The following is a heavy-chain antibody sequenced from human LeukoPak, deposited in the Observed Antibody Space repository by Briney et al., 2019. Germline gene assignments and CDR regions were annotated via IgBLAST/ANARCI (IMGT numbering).Heavy chain of an antibody. CDR2: IYTSGST. CDR3: ARELGSGTYGEYYFDY. J-gene: IGHJ4*02. Sequence: SQTLSLTCTVSGGSISSGGYYWSWIRQPAGKGLEWIGHIYTSGSTNYNPSLKSRVTISVDTSKNQFSLKLSSVTAADTAVYYCARELGSGTYGEYYFDYWGQGTLVTVSS. CDR1: GGSISSGGYY. V-gene: IGHV4-61*09. D-gene: IGHD1-26*01.